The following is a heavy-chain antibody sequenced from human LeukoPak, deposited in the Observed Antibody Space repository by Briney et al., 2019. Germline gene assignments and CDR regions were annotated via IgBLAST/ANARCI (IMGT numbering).Heavy chain of an antibody. CDR1: GFTFSNYA. CDR2: XXXRDDST. Sequence: GASLRLSCAASGFTFSNYAMSWVRQAPGKGXXXXXXXXXRDDSTYYADSVKGRFTISRDNSKNTLYLQMNSLRAEDTAVYYCAKWGDYDILTGYYDSDYWGQGTLVTVSS. V-gene: IGHV3-23*01. D-gene: IGHD3-9*01. J-gene: IGHJ4*02. CDR3: AKWGDYDILTGYYDSDY.